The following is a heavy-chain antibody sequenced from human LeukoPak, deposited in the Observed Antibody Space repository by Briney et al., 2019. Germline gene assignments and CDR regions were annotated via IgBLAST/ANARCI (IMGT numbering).Heavy chain of an antibody. V-gene: IGHV4-59*11. Sequence: SETLSLTCTVSGGSISSHSWSWIRQPPGKGLEGLGIFYYSGSIKYNPSLKSRVTTSVDTSKNQFSLKLSSVTAADTAVYYCAGDQNYDSSGSFGMDVWGQGTTVTVSS. D-gene: IGHD3-22*01. J-gene: IGHJ6*02. CDR1: GGSISSHS. CDR3: AGDQNYDSSGSFGMDV. CDR2: FYYSGSI.